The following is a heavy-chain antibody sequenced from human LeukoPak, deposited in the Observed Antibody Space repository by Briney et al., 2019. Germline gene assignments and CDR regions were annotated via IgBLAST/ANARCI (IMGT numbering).Heavy chain of an antibody. V-gene: IGHV3-30*02. CDR1: GFTFSSYG. CDR2: IRYDGSNK. Sequence: PGGSLRLSCAASGFTFSSYGMHWVRQAPGKGLEWVAFIRYDGSNKYYADSVKGRFTISRDNSKNTLYLQVNSLRAEDTAVYYCAKDQWLLQYYFDYWGQGTLVTVSS. J-gene: IGHJ4*02. D-gene: IGHD3-22*01. CDR3: AKDQWLLQYYFDY.